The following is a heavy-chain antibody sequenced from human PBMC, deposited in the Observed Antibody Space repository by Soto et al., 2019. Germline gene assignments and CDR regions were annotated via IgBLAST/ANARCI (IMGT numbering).Heavy chain of an antibody. CDR1: GDSVSSYY. CDR2: IYYRGST. J-gene: IGHJ4*02. D-gene: IGHD1-26*01. Sequence: SETLSLTCTASGDSVSSYYWSWIRQPPGKGLEWIGFIYYRGSTKYNPSLKSRVTISADTSKKQLSLRLTSVTAADTAVYYCARGGTVGATPLDNWGQGTLVTVSS. V-gene: IGHV4-59*02. CDR3: ARGGTVGATPLDN.